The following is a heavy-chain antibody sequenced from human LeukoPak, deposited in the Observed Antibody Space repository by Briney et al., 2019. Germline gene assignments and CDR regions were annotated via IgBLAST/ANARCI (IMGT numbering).Heavy chain of an antibody. CDR3: ARIQRALTGYLPDYYHYAMDV. J-gene: IGHJ6*02. D-gene: IGHD3-9*01. CDR2: ISSSNTYT. V-gene: IGHV3-21*01. CDR1: GFTFSSYN. Sequence: PGGSLRLSCAASGFTFSSYNLNWVRQAPGKGLEWVSSISSSNTYTSCADSVKGRFSISRDTAKNSLYLQMSSLRPVDTAVYFCARIQRALTGYLPDYYHYAMDVWGQGTTVTVSS.